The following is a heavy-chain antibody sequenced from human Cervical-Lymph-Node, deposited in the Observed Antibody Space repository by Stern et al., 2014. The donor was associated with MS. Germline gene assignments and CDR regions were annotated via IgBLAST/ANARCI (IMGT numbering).Heavy chain of an antibody. D-gene: IGHD1-26*01. CDR1: GYSLSEIS. CDR2: FDTENDET. V-gene: IGHV1-24*01. J-gene: IGHJ3*02. CDR3: AGGGGTIDI. Sequence: VQLVESGAEVKKPGVSVKVSCKVSGYSLSEISMHWVRQAPGKGLEWMGGFDTENDETVYAQNFQGRLTMTEDTSTDTAYMELSSLRSEDTAVYYCAGGGGTIDIWGQGTQVIVSS.